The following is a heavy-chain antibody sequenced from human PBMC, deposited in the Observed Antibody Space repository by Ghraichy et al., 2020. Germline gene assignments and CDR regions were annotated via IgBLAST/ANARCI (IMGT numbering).Heavy chain of an antibody. D-gene: IGHD4-23*01. CDR3: AHKRWSLTINGPGYFDY. CDR2: IYWDDDK. J-gene: IGHJ4*02. Sequence: SGPTLVKPTQTLTLTCTFSGFSLSTSGVAVGWFRQPPGKALEWLALIYWDDDKRYSPSLKSRLTITKDSSKSQVVLTMTNLDPVDTATYYCAHKRWSLTINGPGYFDYWGQGTLVTVSS. CDR1: GFSLSTSGVA. V-gene: IGHV2-5*02.